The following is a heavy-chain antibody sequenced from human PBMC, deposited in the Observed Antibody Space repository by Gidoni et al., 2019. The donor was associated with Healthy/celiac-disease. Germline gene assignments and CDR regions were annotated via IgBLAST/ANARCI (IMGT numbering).Heavy chain of an antibody. D-gene: IGHD3-16*01. J-gene: IGHJ4*02. V-gene: IGHV3-30*04. CDR3: APTEGELCPW. Sequence: FTISRDNSKNTLYLQMNSLRAEDTAVYYCAPTEGELCPWWGQGTLVTVSS.